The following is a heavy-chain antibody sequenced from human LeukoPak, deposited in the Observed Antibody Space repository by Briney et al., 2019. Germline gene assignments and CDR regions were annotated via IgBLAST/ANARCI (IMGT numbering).Heavy chain of an antibody. CDR3: AKGHRYCTSGNCNSAVDY. CDR1: GFTLSHYA. J-gene: IGHJ4*02. D-gene: IGHD2-15*01. V-gene: IGHV3-23*01. Sequence: GGSLRLSCSMSGFTLSHYATSWVRQAPGKGLEWVSTIGGGGGSTDYTDSVKGRFTISRDNSKNTLYLQMNSLGAEDTAVYYCAKGHRYCTSGNCNSAVDYWGQGTLVTVSS. CDR2: IGGGGGST.